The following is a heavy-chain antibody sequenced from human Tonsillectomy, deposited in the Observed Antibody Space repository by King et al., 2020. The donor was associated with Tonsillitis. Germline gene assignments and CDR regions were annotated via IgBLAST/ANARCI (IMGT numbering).Heavy chain of an antibody. J-gene: IGHJ3*02. CDR1: GGSISSNY. CDR2: ISTSGSX. V-gene: IGHV4-4*07. D-gene: IGHD4-17*01. CDR3: ARENTVTGGRSFDI. Sequence: QLQESGPGLVKPSETLSLTCSVSGGSISSNYWTWIRQPAGKGLEWIGRISTSGSXNYNPSLKSRVTMSVDTSKNQFSLKLSSVTAADTAVYYCARENTVTGGRSFDIWGQGTMVTVSS.